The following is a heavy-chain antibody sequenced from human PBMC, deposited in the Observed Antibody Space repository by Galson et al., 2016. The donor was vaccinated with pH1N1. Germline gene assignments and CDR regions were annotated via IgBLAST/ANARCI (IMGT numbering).Heavy chain of an antibody. Sequence: SVKVSCKASGGTFTTYAVSWVRQAPGQGLEWMGGITPVLTSTAYAQKFQDRVTITTDASTSTVYTELSNLRSEDTAVYYCARDGYPAAADYWGQGTLVIVSS. CDR3: ARDGYPAAADY. CDR1: GGTFTTYA. CDR2: ITPVLTST. J-gene: IGHJ4*02. V-gene: IGHV1-69*05. D-gene: IGHD2-2*01.